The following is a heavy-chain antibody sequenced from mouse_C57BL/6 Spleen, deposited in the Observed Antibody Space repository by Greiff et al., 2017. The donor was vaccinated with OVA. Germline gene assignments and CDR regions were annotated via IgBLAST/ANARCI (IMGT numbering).Heavy chain of an antibody. Sequence: EVKVVESGGGLVKPGGSLKLSCAASGFTFSDYGMHWVRQAPEKGLEWVAYISSGSSTIYYADTVKGRFTISRDNAKNTLFLQMTSLRSEDTAMYYCAREGYLYYAMDYWGQGTSVTVSS. D-gene: IGHD2-2*01. V-gene: IGHV5-17*01. CDR2: ISSGSSTI. J-gene: IGHJ4*01. CDR3: AREGYLYYAMDY. CDR1: GFTFSDYG.